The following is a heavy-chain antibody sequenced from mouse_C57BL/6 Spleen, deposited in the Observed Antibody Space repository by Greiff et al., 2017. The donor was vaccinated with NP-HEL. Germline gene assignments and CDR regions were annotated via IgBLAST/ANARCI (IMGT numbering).Heavy chain of an antibody. V-gene: IGHV11-2*02. CDR2: INSDGSAI. Sequence: EVQLLETGGGLVQPGGSRGLSCEGSGFTFSGFWMSWVRQTPGKTLEWIGDINSDGSAINYAPSIKDRFTIFRDNDKSTLYLQMNNVRSEDTATYFCMRYNEGFDYWGQGTTLTVSS. CDR3: MRYNEGFDY. CDR1: GFTFSGFW. J-gene: IGHJ2*01.